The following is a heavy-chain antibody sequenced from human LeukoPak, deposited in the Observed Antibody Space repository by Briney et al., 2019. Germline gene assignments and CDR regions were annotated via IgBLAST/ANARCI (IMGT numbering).Heavy chain of an antibody. CDR2: ISGSGGST. Sequence: PGGSLRLSCAASGFTFSSYAMSWVRQAPGKGLEWVPAISGSGGSTYYADSVKGRFTISRDNSKNTLYLQMNSLRAEDTAVYYCAKDRGNRYYFDYWGQGTLVTVSS. CDR3: AKDRGNRYYFDY. CDR1: GFTFSSYA. J-gene: IGHJ4*02. V-gene: IGHV3-23*01.